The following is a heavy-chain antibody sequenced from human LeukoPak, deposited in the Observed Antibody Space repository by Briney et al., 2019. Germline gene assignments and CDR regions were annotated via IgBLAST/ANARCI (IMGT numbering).Heavy chain of an antibody. Sequence: SETLSLTCTVSDGSISRYYWSWIRQPPGKGLEWIGYISYSGSTNYNPSLKSRVTISVDTSKNQFSLKLNSVTATDTAVYYCARHRGSYYDNYDYWGQGTLVTVSS. CDR2: ISYSGST. J-gene: IGHJ4*02. CDR3: ARHRGSYYDNYDY. D-gene: IGHD1-26*01. V-gene: IGHV4-59*08. CDR1: DGSISRYY.